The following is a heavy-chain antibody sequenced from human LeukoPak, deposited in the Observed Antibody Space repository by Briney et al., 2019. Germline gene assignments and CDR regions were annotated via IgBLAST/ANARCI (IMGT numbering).Heavy chain of an antibody. V-gene: IGHV3-30*02. CDR1: GFIFSNYG. CDR2: IRFDGSDK. J-gene: IGHJ4*02. D-gene: IGHD6-19*01. CDR3: AKSIAVAGLAGGRTFDY. Sequence: GGSLRLSCAASGFIFSNYGMHWVRQAPGKGLEWVAFIRFDGSDKYYADSVKGRFTISRDNSKNTLYLQMNSLRTEDTAVYYCAKSIAVAGLAGGRTFDYWGQGTLVTVSS.